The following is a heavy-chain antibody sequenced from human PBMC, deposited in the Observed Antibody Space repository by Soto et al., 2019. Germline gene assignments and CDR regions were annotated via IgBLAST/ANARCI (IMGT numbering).Heavy chain of an antibody. D-gene: IGHD1-26*01. CDR2: ISAYNGNT. V-gene: IGHV1-18*01. J-gene: IGHJ3*02. CDR1: GYTFTSYG. Sequence: ASVKVSCKASGYTFTSYGISWVRQAPGQGLEWMGWISAYNGNTNYAQKLQGRVTMTTDTSTSTAYMELRSLRSDDTAVYYCAGGSDSGSYLGAFNIWGQGTMVTVSS. CDR3: AGGSDSGSYLGAFNI.